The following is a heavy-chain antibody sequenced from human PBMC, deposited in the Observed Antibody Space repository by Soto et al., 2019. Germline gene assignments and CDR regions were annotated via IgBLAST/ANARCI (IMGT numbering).Heavy chain of an antibody. V-gene: IGHV2-5*02. D-gene: IGHD1-7*01. CDR1: GFSLTTYGVG. J-gene: IGHJ4*02. CDR2: IYWDDDK. Sequence: QITLKESGPTLVKPTQTLTLTCTFSGFSLTTYGVGVGWVRQPPEKALEWLALIYWDDDKRYSPSLKTRLTITKXISXNXALLTMTNMDPVDTATYYCAHRLTLNSDWNYGRFDYWGQGTLVTVSS. CDR3: AHRLTLNSDWNYGRFDY.